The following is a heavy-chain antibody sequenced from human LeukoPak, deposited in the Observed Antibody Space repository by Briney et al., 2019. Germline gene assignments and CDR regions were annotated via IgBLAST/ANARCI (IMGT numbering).Heavy chain of an antibody. D-gene: IGHD3-10*01. J-gene: IGHJ4*02. CDR2: IKQDGSEK. CDR1: GFTFSSYW. CDR3: ARDGPYYYGSGIDY. V-gene: IGHV3-7*03. Sequence: GGSLRLSCAASGFTFSSYWMSWVRQAPGKGLEWVANIKQDGSEKYYVDSVKGRFIISRDNAKNSLYLQMNSLRAEDTAVYYCARDGPYYYGSGIDYWGQGTLVTVSS.